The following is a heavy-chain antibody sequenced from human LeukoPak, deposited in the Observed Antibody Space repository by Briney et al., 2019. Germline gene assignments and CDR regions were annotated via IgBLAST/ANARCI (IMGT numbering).Heavy chain of an antibody. CDR3: ARTTVLRFLEWLSPGAFDI. D-gene: IGHD3-3*01. J-gene: IGHJ3*02. Sequence: SVKVSCKASGGTFSSYAISWVRQAPGQGLEWMGGIIPIFGTANYAQKFQGRVTITADESTSTAYMELSSLRSEDTAVYYCARTTVLRFLEWLSPGAFDIWGQGTMVTVSS. CDR2: IIPIFGTA. V-gene: IGHV1-69*13. CDR1: GGTFSSYA.